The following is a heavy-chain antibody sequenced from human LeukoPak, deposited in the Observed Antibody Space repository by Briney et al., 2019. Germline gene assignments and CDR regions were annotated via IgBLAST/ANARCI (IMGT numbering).Heavy chain of an antibody. D-gene: IGHD2-15*01. J-gene: IGHJ5*02. Sequence: ASVKVSCKASGYTFTSYAMHWVRQAPGQRLEWMGWINAGNGNTKYSQKFQGRVTITRNTSISTAYMELSSLRSEDTAVYYCARGPDIVVVVAAGLNWFDPWGQGTLVTVSS. CDR2: INAGNGNT. V-gene: IGHV1-3*01. CDR1: GYTFTSYA. CDR3: ARGPDIVVVVAAGLNWFDP.